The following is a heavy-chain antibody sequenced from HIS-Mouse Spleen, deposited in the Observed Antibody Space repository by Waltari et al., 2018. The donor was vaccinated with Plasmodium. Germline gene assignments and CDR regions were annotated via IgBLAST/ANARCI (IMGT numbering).Heavy chain of an antibody. D-gene: IGHD6-13*01. CDR1: GFPFTRYG. CDR3: AKDRRSSSWYVDY. V-gene: IGHV3-30*18. Sequence: QVQLVESGGGVVQPGRSLRLSCAAPGFPFTRYGMHWVRQAPGKGLEWVAVISYDGSNKYYADSVKGRFTISRDNSKNTLYLQMNSLRAEDTAVYYCAKDRRSSSWYVDYWGQGTLVTVSS. CDR2: ISYDGSNK. J-gene: IGHJ4*02.